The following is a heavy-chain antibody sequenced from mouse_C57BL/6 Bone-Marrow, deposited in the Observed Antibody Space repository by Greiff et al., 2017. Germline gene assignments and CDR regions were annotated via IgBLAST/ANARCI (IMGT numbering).Heavy chain of an antibody. D-gene: IGHD1-1*01. CDR1: GFTFSDYY. V-gene: IGHV5-16*01. Sequence: EVKLVESEGGLVQPGSSMKLSCTASGFTFSDYYMAWVRQVPEKGLEWVANIKYDGSSTYYLDSLKSRFIISRDNAKNILYLQMSSLKSEDTATYYCARDRGYGSSPYWYFDVWGTGTTVTVSS. CDR2: IKYDGSST. CDR3: ARDRGYGSSPYWYFDV. J-gene: IGHJ1*03.